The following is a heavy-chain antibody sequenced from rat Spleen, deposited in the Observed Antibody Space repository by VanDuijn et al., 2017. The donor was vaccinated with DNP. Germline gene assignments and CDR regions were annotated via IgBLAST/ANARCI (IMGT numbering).Heavy chain of an antibody. CDR3: ARHGQLRRVYFDY. J-gene: IGHJ2*01. Sequence: EVQLVESGGGLVQPGRSLKLSCAASGFTFSDYNMAWVRQAPKKGLEWVATISYDGSSTYYRDSVKGRFTISRDNAKSTLYLQMDSLRSEDTATYYCARHGQLRRVYFDYWGQGVMVTVSS. D-gene: IGHD1-11*01. CDR2: ISYDGSST. CDR1: GFTFSDYN. V-gene: IGHV5-7*01.